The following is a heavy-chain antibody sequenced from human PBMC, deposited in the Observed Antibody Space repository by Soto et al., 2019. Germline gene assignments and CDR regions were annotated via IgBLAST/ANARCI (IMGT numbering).Heavy chain of an antibody. CDR1: GYTFTSYG. J-gene: IGHJ5*02. D-gene: IGHD2-15*01. CDR3: ARDIVVVVAATINWFDP. V-gene: IGHV1-18*01. Sequence: ASVKVSCKASGYTFTSYGISWVRQAPGQGLEWMGWISAYNGNTNYAQKLQGRVTMTTDTFTSTAYMELRSLRSDDTAVYYCARDIVVVVAATINWFDPWGQGTLVTVSS. CDR2: ISAYNGNT.